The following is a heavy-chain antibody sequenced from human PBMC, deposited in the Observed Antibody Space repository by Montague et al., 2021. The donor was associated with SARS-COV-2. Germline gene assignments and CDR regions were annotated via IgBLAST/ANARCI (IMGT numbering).Heavy chain of an antibody. CDR1: GGSFSGYY. CDR2: INHSGST. V-gene: IGHV4-34*01. Sequence: SETLSLTCAAYGGSFSGYYWSWIRQPPGKGLEWIGEINHSGSTNYNTSLKSRVTISVDTSKKQFSLRLNSVTAADTAVYYCATVQKVSLIIMFRSGWFDPWGQGTLVTVSS. CDR3: ATVQKVSLIIMFRSGWFDP. D-gene: IGHD3-22*01. J-gene: IGHJ5*02.